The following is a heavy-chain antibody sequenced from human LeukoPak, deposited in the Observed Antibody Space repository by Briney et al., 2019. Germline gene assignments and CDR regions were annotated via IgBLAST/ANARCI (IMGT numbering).Heavy chain of an antibody. Sequence: SETLSLTCTVSGGSISSGGYYWSWIRQHPGTGLEWIGYIYYSGSTYYNPSLKSRVTISVDTSKTQFSLKLSSVTAADTAVYYCARCSYDSSGYAPSIFDYWGQGTLVTVSS. CDR1: GGSISSGGYY. J-gene: IGHJ4*02. CDR2: IYYSGST. D-gene: IGHD3-22*01. CDR3: ARCSYDSSGYAPSIFDY. V-gene: IGHV4-31*03.